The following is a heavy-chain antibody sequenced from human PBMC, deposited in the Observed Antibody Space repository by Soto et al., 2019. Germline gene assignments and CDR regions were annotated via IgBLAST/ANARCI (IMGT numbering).Heavy chain of an antibody. V-gene: IGHV3-7*01. D-gene: IGHD6-13*01. CDR3: ARIASAGRGWDV. CDR2: IKQEGSEK. Sequence: EVQLVESGGGLVQPGGSLRPSWAPPGFTFGSIWMSWVRQAPGSGLGWVGNIKQEGSEKNYVDFVEGRFTISRDNAENSLYLQMNSLRAEDTAVYYCARIASAGRGWDVWGQGTTVVVSS. CDR1: GFTFGSIW. J-gene: IGHJ6*02.